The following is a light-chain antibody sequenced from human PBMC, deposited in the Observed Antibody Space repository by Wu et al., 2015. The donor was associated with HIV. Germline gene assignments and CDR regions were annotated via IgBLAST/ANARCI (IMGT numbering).Light chain of an antibody. Sequence: EIVLTQSPATQSLSPGERATLSCRASQSISSDLAWYQQKPGQAPRLLIYDAYNRATGIPARFSGSTSGTEYTLTISSLQSEDFAIYYCQQYANWPRTLGQGTKVEIK. CDR2: DAY. CDR3: QQYANWPRT. CDR1: QSISSD. V-gene: IGKV3-11*01. J-gene: IGKJ1*01.